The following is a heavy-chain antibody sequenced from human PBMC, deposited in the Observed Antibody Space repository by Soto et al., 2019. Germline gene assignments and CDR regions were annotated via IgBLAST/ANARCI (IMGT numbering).Heavy chain of an antibody. J-gene: IGHJ4*02. CDR2: IWYDGRNK. V-gene: IGHV3-33*01. CDR1: GFSFTSYG. D-gene: IGHD3-22*01. Sequence: GGSLRLSCATSGFSFTSYGMHWVRQAPGKGLEWVAVIWYDGRNKYYADSVKGRFTTSRDNSKNTLYLQMNTLRAEDTAVYYCARTRGYYESSGYYFFDYWGQGTLVTVSS. CDR3: ARTRGYYESSGYYFFDY.